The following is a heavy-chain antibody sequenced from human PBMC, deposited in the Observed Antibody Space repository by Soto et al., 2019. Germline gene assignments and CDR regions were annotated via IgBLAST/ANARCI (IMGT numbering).Heavy chain of an antibody. CDR2: MNPNSGNT. J-gene: IGHJ3*02. CDR1: GYTFTSYD. V-gene: IGHV1-8*01. Sequence: ASFKVSCKASGYTFTSYDINWVRQATGQGLEWMGWMNPNSGNTGYAQKFQGRVTMTRNTSISTAYRELSSLRSEDTAVYYCARVRGVAAVAVDVFDSWGKGIMVTV. CDR3: ARVRGVAAVAVDVFDS. D-gene: IGHD6-19*01.